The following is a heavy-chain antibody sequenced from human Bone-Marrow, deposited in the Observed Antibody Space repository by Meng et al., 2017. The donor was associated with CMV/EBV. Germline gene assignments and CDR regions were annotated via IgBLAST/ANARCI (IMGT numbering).Heavy chain of an antibody. V-gene: IGHV3-64*04. Sequence: GESLKISCAASGFTFSSYSMNWVRQAPGKGLEYVSAISSNGGSTYYADSVKGRFTISRDNSKNTLYLQMNSLRAEDTAVYYCAKAEEWELINWGQGTLVNGAS. CDR3: AKAEEWELIN. D-gene: IGHD1-26*01. CDR1: GFTFSSYS. CDR2: ISSNGGST. J-gene: IGHJ4*02.